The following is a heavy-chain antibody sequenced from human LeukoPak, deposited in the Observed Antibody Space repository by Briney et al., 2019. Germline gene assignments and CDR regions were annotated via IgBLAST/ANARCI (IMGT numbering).Heavy chain of an antibody. V-gene: IGHV3-73*01. CDR1: GFTFSGSA. Sequence: GGSLKLSCAASGFTFSGSAMHWVRQASGKGLEWVGRIRGKANSYATAYAASVKGRFTISRDDSKNTAYLQMNSLKTEDTAVYYCARESRAAAGSFDYWGQGTLVTVSS. CDR2: IRGKANSYAT. J-gene: IGHJ4*02. CDR3: ARESRAAAGSFDY. D-gene: IGHD6-13*01.